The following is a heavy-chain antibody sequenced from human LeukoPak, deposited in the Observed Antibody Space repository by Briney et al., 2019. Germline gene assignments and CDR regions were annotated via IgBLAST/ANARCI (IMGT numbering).Heavy chain of an antibody. V-gene: IGHV3-48*03. CDR1: GFAFNIYE. J-gene: IGHJ5*02. D-gene: IGHD5-18*01. Sequence: PGGSLRLSCAGSGFAFNIYEMNWVRQAPGKGLEWVAYISNTDSSTYYADSVKGRFTISRDDAKNSLFLQMNSLRAEDTAVYYCARSLVATVMVFYLWGQGALVTVSS. CDR2: ISNTDSST. CDR3: ARSLVATVMVFYL.